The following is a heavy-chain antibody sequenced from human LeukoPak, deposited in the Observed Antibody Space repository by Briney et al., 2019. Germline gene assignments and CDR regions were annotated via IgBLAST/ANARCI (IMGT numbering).Heavy chain of an antibody. CDR1: GGSFSGYY. CDR2: INHSGST. CDR3: ARVSGTRIPPSGWFDP. Sequence: SETLSLTCAVYGGSFSGYYWSWVRQPPGKGLEWIGEINHSGSTNYNPSLKSRVTISVDTSKNQLSLKLSSVTAADTAVYYCARVSGTRIPPSGWFDPWGQGTLVTVSS. D-gene: IGHD3-22*01. V-gene: IGHV4-34*01. J-gene: IGHJ5*02.